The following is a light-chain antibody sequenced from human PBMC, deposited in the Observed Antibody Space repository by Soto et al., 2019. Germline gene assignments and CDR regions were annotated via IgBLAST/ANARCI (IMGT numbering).Light chain of an antibody. V-gene: IGKV1-39*01. Sequence: GDRVTITCRASQTITNYLNWYQQQSGKAPKLLIYATDTLQSGVPARFSGSRSGTEFTLTINSLQSEDFAVYYCQRYNNWPLTFGGGTKVDIK. CDR1: QTITNY. CDR2: ATD. CDR3: QRYNNWPLT. J-gene: IGKJ4*01.